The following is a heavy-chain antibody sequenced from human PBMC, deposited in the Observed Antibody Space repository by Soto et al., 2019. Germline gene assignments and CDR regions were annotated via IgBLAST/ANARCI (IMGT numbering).Heavy chain of an antibody. J-gene: IGHJ4*02. CDR1: GFTFSSYS. CDR3: ARDFPDDILTGYSLDY. Sequence: KAGGSLRLSCAASGFTFSSYSMNWVRQAPGKGLEWVSSISSSSSYIYYADSVKGRFTISRDNAKNSLYLQMNSLRAEDTAVYYCARDFPDDILTGYSLDYWGQGTLVTVSS. D-gene: IGHD3-9*01. CDR2: ISSSSSYI. V-gene: IGHV3-21*04.